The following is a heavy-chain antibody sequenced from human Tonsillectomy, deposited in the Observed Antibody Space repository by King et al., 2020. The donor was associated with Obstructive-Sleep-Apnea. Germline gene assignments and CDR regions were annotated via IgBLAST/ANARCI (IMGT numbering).Heavy chain of an antibody. Sequence: QLQESGPGLVKPSETLSLTCTVSGGSISSSSYYWGWIRQPPGKGLEWIGSIYYSGSTYYNPSLKSRVTISVDTSKNQFSLKLSSVTAADTAVYYCASSVYYDFWSGYRLIDYWGQGTLVTVSS. D-gene: IGHD3-3*01. CDR3: ASSVYYDFWSGYRLIDY. CDR1: GGSISSSSYY. V-gene: IGHV4-39*07. J-gene: IGHJ4*02. CDR2: IYYSGST.